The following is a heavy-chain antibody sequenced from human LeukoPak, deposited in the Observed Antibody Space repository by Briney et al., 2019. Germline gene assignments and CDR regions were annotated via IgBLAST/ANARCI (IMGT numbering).Heavy chain of an antibody. D-gene: IGHD5-12*01. CDR1: GFTFNTHS. Sequence: GGSLRLSCAASGFTFNTHSMYWVRQAPGKGLEWVAYIQEDGSGTQYGDSVKGRFTISRDNSKNTICLQMNNVRPEDTAVYYCTKGAVALAYFDFWGQGTLVTVSS. CDR3: TKGAVALAYFDF. J-gene: IGHJ4*02. V-gene: IGHV3-30*02. CDR2: IQEDGSGT.